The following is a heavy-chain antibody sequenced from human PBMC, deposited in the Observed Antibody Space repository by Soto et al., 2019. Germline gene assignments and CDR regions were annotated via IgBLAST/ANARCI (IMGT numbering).Heavy chain of an antibody. D-gene: IGHD2-8*02. V-gene: IGHV4-59*01. CDR2: IYYSGST. CDR3: ASCYWSLVYFDS. Sequence: LEILSLTCTVSGGSISSYYWSWIRQPPGKGMEWIGYIYYSGSTNYNPSLNSRVTISVDTSKNQFSLKLSSVTAADTAVYYCASCYWSLVYFDSWGQGILVTVSS. CDR1: GGSISSYY. J-gene: IGHJ4*02.